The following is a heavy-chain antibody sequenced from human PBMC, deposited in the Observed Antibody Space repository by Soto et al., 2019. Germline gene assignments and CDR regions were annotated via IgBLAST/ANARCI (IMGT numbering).Heavy chain of an antibody. V-gene: IGHV4-34*01. Sequence: QVQLQQWGAGLLKPSETLSLTCAVYGGSFSGYYWSWVRQPPGKGLEWIGEINHSGSSNYNPSLKSRVTISVDTSKKQFSLMLSSATAADTAVYYCVSRKDYGPYYYFDLWGRGTLVTVSS. CDR2: INHSGSS. D-gene: IGHD4-17*01. J-gene: IGHJ2*01. CDR1: GGSFSGYY. CDR3: VSRKDYGPYYYFDL.